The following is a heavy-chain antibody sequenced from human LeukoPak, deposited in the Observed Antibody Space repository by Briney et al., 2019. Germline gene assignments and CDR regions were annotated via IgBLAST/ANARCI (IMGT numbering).Heavy chain of an antibody. CDR1: GGSISSGGYY. CDR2: IYYSGST. Sequence: SETLSLTRTVSGGSISSGGYYWSWIRQHPGKGLEWIGYIYYSGSTYYNPSLKSRVTISVDTSKNQFSLKLSSVTAADTAVYYCARDWYSSGWSDYWGQGTLVTVSS. CDR3: ARDWYSSGWSDY. V-gene: IGHV4-31*03. D-gene: IGHD6-19*01. J-gene: IGHJ4*02.